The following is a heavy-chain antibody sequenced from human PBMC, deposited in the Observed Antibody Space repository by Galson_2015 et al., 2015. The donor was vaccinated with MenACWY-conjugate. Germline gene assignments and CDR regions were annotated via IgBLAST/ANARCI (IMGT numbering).Heavy chain of an antibody. Sequence: SLRLSCAASGFNIRSYAMHWVRQAPGKGLEWVAVTSYDGSQKYYADSVKGRFTISRDNSKNTLYLQMNSLRDEDTAVYFCARDQQGYNSRLYRSFDYWGQGTLVIV. CDR3: ARDQQGYNSRLYRSFDY. V-gene: IGHV3-30*04. CDR2: TSYDGSQK. D-gene: IGHD2-21*01. J-gene: IGHJ4*02. CDR1: GFNIRSYA.